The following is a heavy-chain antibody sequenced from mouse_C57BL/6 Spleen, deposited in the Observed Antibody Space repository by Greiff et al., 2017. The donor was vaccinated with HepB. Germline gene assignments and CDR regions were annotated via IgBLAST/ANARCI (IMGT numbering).Heavy chain of an antibody. CDR3: TREDYYGSRALSFDV. V-gene: IGHV1-15*01. D-gene: IGHD1-1*01. CDR2: IDPETGGT. J-gene: IGHJ1*03. CDR1: GYTFTDYE. Sequence: QVQLQQSGAELVRPGASVTLSCKASGYTFTDYEMHWVKQTPVHGLEWIGAIDPETGGTAYNQKFKGKAILTADKSSSTAYMELRSLTSEDSAVYYCTREDYYGSRALSFDVWGTGTTVTVSS.